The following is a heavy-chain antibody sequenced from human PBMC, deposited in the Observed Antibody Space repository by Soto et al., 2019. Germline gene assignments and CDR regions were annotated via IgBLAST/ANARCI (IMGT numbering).Heavy chain of an antibody. CDR3: AKNYDSPAGGPFDI. CDR2: IYSGGST. Sequence: EVELVESGGGLIQPGGSLRLSCAASGYTVSSNYMSWVRQAPGKGLEWVSVIYSGGSTYYADSVKGRFTISRDNSKNTLKLKMNSLGAGDTAVYYGAKNYDSPAGGPFDIWGKGKMATVSS. CDR1: GYTVSSNY. J-gene: IGHJ3*02. V-gene: IGHV3-53*01. D-gene: IGHD3-22*01.